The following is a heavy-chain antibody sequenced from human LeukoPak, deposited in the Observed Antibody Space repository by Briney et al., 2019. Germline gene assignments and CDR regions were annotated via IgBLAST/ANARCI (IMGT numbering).Heavy chain of an antibody. CDR3: ARDAGYSSGWYDY. V-gene: IGHV3-21*01. J-gene: IGHJ4*02. CDR1: GFTFSSYS. CDR2: ISSSSSYI. D-gene: IGHD6-19*01. Sequence: GESLRLSCAASGFTFSSYSMNWVRQAPGKGLEWVSSISSSSSYIYYADSVKGRFTISRDNAKNSLYLQMNSLRAEDTAVYYCARDAGYSSGWYDYWGQGTLVTVSS.